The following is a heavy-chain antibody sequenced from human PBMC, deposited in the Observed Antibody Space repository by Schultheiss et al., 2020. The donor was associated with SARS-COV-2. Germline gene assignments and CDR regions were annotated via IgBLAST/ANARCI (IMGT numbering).Heavy chain of an antibody. CDR3: ARGGTVVVAATPAWFDP. J-gene: IGHJ5*02. Sequence: GSLRLSCAVYGGSFSGYYWSWIRQPPGKGLEWIGEINHSGSTNYNPSLKSRVTISVDTSKNQFSLKLSSVTAADTAVYYCARGGTVVVAATPAWFDPWGQGTLVTVAS. D-gene: IGHD2-15*01. V-gene: IGHV4-34*01. CDR2: INHSGST. CDR1: GGSFSGYY.